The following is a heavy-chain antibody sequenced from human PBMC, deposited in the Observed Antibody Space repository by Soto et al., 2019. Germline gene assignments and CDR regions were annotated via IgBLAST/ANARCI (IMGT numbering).Heavy chain of an antibody. Sequence: ASVKVSCKASGYTFTNYAMSWVRQAPGQRFEWMGWINADNGNTGYSQKFQGRVTFTRDTSASTVFMELSSLRSEDTAVYFCAREFQPLSSTWREHFQPWGQGTVVTV. CDR3: AREFQPLSSTWREHFQP. CDR1: GYTFTNYA. J-gene: IGHJ1*01. CDR2: INADNGNT. D-gene: IGHD6-13*01. V-gene: IGHV1-3*01.